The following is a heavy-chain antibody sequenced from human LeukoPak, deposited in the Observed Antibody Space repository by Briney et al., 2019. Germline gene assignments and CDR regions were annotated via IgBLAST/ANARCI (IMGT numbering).Heavy chain of an antibody. CDR2: IYHSGST. J-gene: IGHJ5*02. D-gene: IGHD4-11*01. Sequence: SETLSLTCTVSGYTISGGYYWGWIRQPPGKGLEYMGSIYHSGSTYYTPSLKSRVTISLDTSKNQFSLKLSSVTAADTAVYYCARWSTVDWFDPWGQGTLVTVSS. CDR1: GYTISGGYY. CDR3: ARWSTVDWFDP. V-gene: IGHV4-38-2*02.